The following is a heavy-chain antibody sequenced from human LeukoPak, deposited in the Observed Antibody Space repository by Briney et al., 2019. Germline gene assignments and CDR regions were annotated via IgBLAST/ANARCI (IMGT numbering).Heavy chain of an antibody. Sequence: ASVKVSCKASGYTFTGYYMHWVRQAPGQGLEWMGWINPNSGGTNYAQKFQGRVTMTRDTSISTAYMELSRPRSDDTAVYYCAREGTYYDFWSGYYTLPLDYWGQGTLVTVSS. CDR1: GYTFTGYY. CDR3: AREGTYYDFWSGYYTLPLDY. CDR2: INPNSGGT. V-gene: IGHV1-2*02. J-gene: IGHJ4*02. D-gene: IGHD3-3*01.